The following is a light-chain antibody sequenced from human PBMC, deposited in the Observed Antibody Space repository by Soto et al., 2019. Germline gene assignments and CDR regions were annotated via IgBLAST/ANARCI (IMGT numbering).Light chain of an antibody. Sequence: DIQMTQSPSTLSASVGDRVTITCRASQSISSWLAWYQQKPGKAPKLLIHDASSLQSGVPSRFSGSGSGTEFTLTISSLQTDDFATYYCQHYNSFSSFVPGTTVDIK. J-gene: IGKJ3*01. CDR2: DAS. V-gene: IGKV1-5*01. CDR1: QSISSW. CDR3: QHYNSFSS.